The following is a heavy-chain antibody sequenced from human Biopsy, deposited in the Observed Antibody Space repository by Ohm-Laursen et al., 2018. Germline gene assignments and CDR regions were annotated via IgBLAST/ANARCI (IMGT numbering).Heavy chain of an antibody. CDR3: ARSRGSSGIATIYYYGMDV. CDR2: ITNSGGTV. D-gene: IGHD3-10*01. V-gene: IGHV3-11*04. Sequence: GSLRLSCAAPGFTFRDYYMIWIRQPPGKGLEWVSYITNSGGTVYYEDSVKGRFTVSRDNAKNSLYLQMNSLRAEDTAVYYCARSRGSSGIATIYYYGMDVWGQGATVTVSS. J-gene: IGHJ6*02. CDR1: GFTFRDYY.